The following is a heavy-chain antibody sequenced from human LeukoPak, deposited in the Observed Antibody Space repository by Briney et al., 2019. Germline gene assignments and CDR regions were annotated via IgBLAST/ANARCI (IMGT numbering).Heavy chain of an antibody. CDR2: ISAYNGNT. V-gene: IGHV1-18*04. Sequence: ASVKVSCKASGYTFTSYGISWVRQAPGQGLEWMGWISAYNGNTNYAQKLQGRVTMTPDTSTSTAYMELRSLRSDDTAVYYCARDDDYGSGSYYHYYYGMDVWGKGTTVTVSS. CDR3: ARDDDYGSGSYYHYYYGMDV. CDR1: GYTFTSYG. J-gene: IGHJ6*04. D-gene: IGHD3-10*01.